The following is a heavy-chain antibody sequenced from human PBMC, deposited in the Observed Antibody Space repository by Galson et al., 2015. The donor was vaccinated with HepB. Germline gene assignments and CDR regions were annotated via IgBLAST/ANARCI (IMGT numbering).Heavy chain of an antibody. V-gene: IGHV5-10-1*01. CDR3: ASDGGSYYVGAFDI. D-gene: IGHD1-26*01. CDR2: IDPSDSYT. J-gene: IGHJ3*02. Sequence: QSGAEVKKPGESLRISCKGSGNSFTNYWISWVRQMPGKGLEWMGKIDPSDSYTSYSPSFQGHVTISADKSISTSYLQWSSLKASDTAMYCCASDGGSYYVGAFDIWGQGTMVTVSS. CDR1: GNSFTNYW.